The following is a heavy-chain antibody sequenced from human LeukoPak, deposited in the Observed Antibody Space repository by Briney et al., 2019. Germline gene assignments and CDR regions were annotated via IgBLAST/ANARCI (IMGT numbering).Heavy chain of an antibody. J-gene: IGHJ6*03. CDR1: GYTFSSYW. D-gene: IGHD6-13*01. CDR2: IKQDGSEK. CDR3: ARDLSSSWYYYYYMDV. Sequence: GASVKVSCKASGYTFSSYWMSWVRQAPGKGLEWVANIKQDGSEKYYVDSVKGRFTISRDNAKNSLYLQMNSLRAEDTAVYYCARDLSSSWYYYYYMDVWGKGTTVTVSS. V-gene: IGHV3-7*01.